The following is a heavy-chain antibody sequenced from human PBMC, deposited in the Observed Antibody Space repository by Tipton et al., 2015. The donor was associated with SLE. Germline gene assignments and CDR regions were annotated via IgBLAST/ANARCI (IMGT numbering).Heavy chain of an antibody. J-gene: IGHJ4*02. Sequence: VQLVQSGGGLVQPGGSLRLSCAASGFTFSSYSMNWVRQAPGKGLEWVSYISSSSSTIYYADSVKGRFTISRDNAKNSLYLQMNSLRAEDTAVYYCARDDYGDYGSYFDYWGQGTLVTVSS. CDR3: ARDDYGDYGSYFDY. V-gene: IGHV3-48*01. CDR1: GFTFSSYS. CDR2: ISSSSSTI. D-gene: IGHD4-17*01.